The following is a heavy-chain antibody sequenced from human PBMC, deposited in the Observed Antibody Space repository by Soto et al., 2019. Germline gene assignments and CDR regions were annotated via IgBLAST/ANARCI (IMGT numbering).Heavy chain of an antibody. D-gene: IGHD1-7*01. Sequence: EVQLVESGGGLVQPGGSLRLSCAASGFTFSSYWMHWVRQAPGKGLVWVSRTNSDGSGTSYADSVKGRFTISRDNAKNTLFLQMNSLRAEDTAVYYCATGNSHAFDIWRQGTMVTVSS. CDR2: TNSDGSGT. J-gene: IGHJ3*02. V-gene: IGHV3-74*01. CDR1: GFTFSSYW. CDR3: ATGNSHAFDI.